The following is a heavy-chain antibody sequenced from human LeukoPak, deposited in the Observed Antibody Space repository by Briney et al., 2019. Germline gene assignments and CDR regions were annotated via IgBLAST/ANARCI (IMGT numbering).Heavy chain of an antibody. V-gene: IGHV4-30-4*01. D-gene: IGHD3-10*01. CDR1: GGSISSGDYY. CDR2: IYYSGST. Sequence: SETLSLTCTVSGGSISSGDYYWSWIRQPPGKGLEWIGYIYYSGSTYYNPSLKSRVTISVDTSKNQFSLKLSSVTAADTAVYYCARDSVSYYYVDWGQGTLVTVSS. CDR3: ARDSVSYYYVD. J-gene: IGHJ4*02.